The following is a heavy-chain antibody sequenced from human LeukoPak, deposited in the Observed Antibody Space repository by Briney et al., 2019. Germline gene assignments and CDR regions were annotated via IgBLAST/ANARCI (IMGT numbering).Heavy chain of an antibody. CDR3: ARESTPYCSSTSCYLYNWFDP. V-gene: IGHV1-18*01. D-gene: IGHD2-2*01. Sequence: GASVKVSCKASGYTFTSYGISWVRQAPGQGLEWMGWISAYNGNTNYAQKLQGRVTMTTDTSTSTAYMEPRSLRSDDTAVYYCARESTPYCSSTSCYLYNWFDPWGQGTLVTVSS. J-gene: IGHJ5*02. CDR2: ISAYNGNT. CDR1: GYTFTSYG.